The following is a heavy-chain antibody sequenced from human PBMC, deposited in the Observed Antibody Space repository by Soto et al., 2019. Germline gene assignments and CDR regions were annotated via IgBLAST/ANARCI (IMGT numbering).Heavy chain of an antibody. CDR2: IYHSGST. CDR1: SGSIRTSNW. CDR3: ARAITYYYGSGSSAPVEY. J-gene: IGHJ4*02. D-gene: IGHD3-10*01. Sequence: QVQLQESGPGLVKPSGTLSLTCAVSSGSIRTSNWWSWVRQPPGKGLEWLGEIYHSGSTNYSPSLKRPVTISIDKANIQLSLKLRSVTAADTAVYYCARAITYYYGSGSSAPVEYWGQGTLVTVSS. V-gene: IGHV4-4*02.